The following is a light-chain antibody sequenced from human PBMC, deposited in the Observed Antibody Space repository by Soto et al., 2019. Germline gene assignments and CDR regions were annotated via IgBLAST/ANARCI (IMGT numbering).Light chain of an antibody. CDR2: DAS. Sequence: EIVLTQSPGTLSLSPGDRAPLSCRAIQSVSRNYLAWYQQKPGQAPRLLIYDASNRATGIPARFSGSGSGTDFTLTISSLEPEDFAVYYCQQRSNWPPWTFGQGTKVDIK. CDR3: QQRSNWPPWT. CDR1: QSVSRNY. V-gene: IGKV3-11*01. J-gene: IGKJ1*01.